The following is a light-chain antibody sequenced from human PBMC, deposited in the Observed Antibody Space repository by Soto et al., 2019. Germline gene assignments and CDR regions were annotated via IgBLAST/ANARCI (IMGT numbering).Light chain of an antibody. V-gene: IGLV1-40*01. Sequence: QLVLTQPPSVSGAPGQRVTISCTGSSSNIGAGYDVHWYLQLPGSAPQLLVYTNNNRPSGVPDRFSGSASGTSASLAITGLQAEDEADYFCQSYDSRLSAYVFGTGTKVTVL. CDR1: SSNIGAGYD. J-gene: IGLJ1*01. CDR3: QSYDSRLSAYV. CDR2: TNN.